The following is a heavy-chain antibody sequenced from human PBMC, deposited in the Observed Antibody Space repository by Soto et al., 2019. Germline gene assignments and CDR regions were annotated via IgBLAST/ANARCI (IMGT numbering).Heavy chain of an antibody. D-gene: IGHD3-22*01. J-gene: IGHJ4*02. CDR3: AIFCFDSSVYYDRCY. V-gene: IGHV3-23*01. CDR2: ISGSGIST. Sequence: EVQLLESGGGLVQPGGSLRLSCATSGFTFSSCAMTWVRQAPGKGLEWVSGISGSGISTLYTDSVKGRFTISRDNSKNTLYLQMSSLRAGDAGLYFCAIFCFDSSVYYDRCYGGQETLFTFSS. CDR1: GFTFSSCA.